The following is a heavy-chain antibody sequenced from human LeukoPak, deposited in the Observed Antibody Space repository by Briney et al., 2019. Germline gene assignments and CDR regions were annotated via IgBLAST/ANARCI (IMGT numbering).Heavy chain of an antibody. CDR2: IYYSGST. J-gene: IGHJ4*02. Sequence: SETLSLTCTVSGDSINNYYWSWIRQPPGMGLEWIGYIYYSGSTNYNPSLKSRVTISVDTSKNQFSLKLSSVTAADTAVYYCANSAVVITGFDYWGQGTLVTVSS. D-gene: IGHD3-22*01. CDR3: ANSAVVITGFDY. V-gene: IGHV4-59*08. CDR1: GDSINNYY.